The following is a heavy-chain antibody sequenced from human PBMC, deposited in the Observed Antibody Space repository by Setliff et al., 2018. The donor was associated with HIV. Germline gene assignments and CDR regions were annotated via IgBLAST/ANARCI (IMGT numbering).Heavy chain of an antibody. CDR3: ARLDMYYYDSSGSMAFDI. CDR2: IYPGDSNT. D-gene: IGHD3-22*01. V-gene: IGHV5-51*01. J-gene: IGHJ3*02. CDR1: GYRFTNYW. Sequence: PGESLKISCKGSGYRFTNYWIGWVRQMPGKGLEWMGIIYPGDSNTRYSPSSQGQVSMSVDKSISIAYLQWSSLKASDTAMYYCARLDMYYYDSSGSMAFDIWGQGTMVTVSS.